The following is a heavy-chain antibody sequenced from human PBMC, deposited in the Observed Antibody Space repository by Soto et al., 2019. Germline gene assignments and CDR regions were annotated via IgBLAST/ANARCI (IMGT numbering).Heavy chain of an antibody. V-gene: IGHV4-4*02. Sequence: QVQLQESGPGLVKPSGTLSLTCAVSRGSISSSNWWSWVRQSPGKGLEWIGAMYHTGITNYSPSHKSRVTMSVDKSKNQFSLTLSSVTAADTAVYYCARESYNESNVGYFDLWGRGNLVSVSS. CDR3: ARESYNESNVGYFDL. D-gene: IGHD1-1*01. J-gene: IGHJ2*01. CDR2: MYHTGIT. CDR1: RGSISSSNW.